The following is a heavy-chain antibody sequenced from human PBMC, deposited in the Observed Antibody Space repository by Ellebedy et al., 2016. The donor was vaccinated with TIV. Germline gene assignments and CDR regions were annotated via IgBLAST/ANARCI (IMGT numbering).Heavy chain of an antibody. J-gene: IGHJ4*02. CDR1: GFTFRSYA. Sequence: SLKISXAASGFTFRSYAMHWVRQVPGKGLEWVSGISWNSGSIGYADSVKGRFTISRDNAKNSLYLQMNSLRAEDTALYYCAKDMGVLVVTKGFDYWGQGTLVTVSS. V-gene: IGHV3-9*01. D-gene: IGHD3-22*01. CDR3: AKDMGVLVVTKGFDY. CDR2: ISWNSGSI.